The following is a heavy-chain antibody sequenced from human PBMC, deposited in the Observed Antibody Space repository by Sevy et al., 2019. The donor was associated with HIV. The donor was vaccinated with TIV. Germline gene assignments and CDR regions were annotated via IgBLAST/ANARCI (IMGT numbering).Heavy chain of an antibody. V-gene: IGHV1-24*01. Sequence: LVKVSCKVSGYTLTKLSMHWVRQAPGKGLEWMGRFDPEDGETIFAQKFQGRVTMTEDTSTDTAYMELSSLRSEDTAVYYCAAAREYYEDSSGYLDYWGQGTLVTVSS. CDR1: GYTLTKLS. D-gene: IGHD3-22*01. CDR3: AAAREYYEDSSGYLDY. CDR2: FDPEDGET. J-gene: IGHJ4*02.